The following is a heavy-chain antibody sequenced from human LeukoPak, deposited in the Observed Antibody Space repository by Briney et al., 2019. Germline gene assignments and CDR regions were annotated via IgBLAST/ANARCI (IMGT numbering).Heavy chain of an antibody. CDR3: ARHHDSSGYYSPRWIDY. Sequence: SETLSLTCTVSGGSISNSNYYWGWIRQPPGKGLEWIGGIYYSGSTYYNPSLKSRVAISVDTSKNQFSLKLSSVTAADTAVYYCARHHDSSGYYSPRWIDYWGQGTLVTVSS. J-gene: IGHJ4*02. D-gene: IGHD3-22*01. CDR1: GGSISNSNYY. CDR2: IYYSGST. V-gene: IGHV4-39*01.